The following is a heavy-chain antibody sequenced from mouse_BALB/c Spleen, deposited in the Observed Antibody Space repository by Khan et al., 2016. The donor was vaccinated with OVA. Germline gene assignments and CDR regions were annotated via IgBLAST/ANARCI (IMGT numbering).Heavy chain of an antibody. CDR3: ARTHER. CDR1: GYTFTSYT. Sequence: HVQLKESGAELARPGASVKMSCKASGYTFTSYTMHWVKQRPGQGLEWIGYINPSSGYPKYNQKFKDKATLTADKSSSTAYMQLSSLTSEDSAVYYCARTHERWGQGTTLTVSS. V-gene: IGHV1-4*01. CDR2: INPSSGYP. J-gene: IGHJ2*01.